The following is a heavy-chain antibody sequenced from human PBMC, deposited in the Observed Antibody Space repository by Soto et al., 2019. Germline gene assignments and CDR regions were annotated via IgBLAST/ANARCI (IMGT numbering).Heavy chain of an antibody. CDR1: GGSYSGDC. CDR2: INHSGST. D-gene: IGHD7-27*01. Sequence: PSESLSHTGADDGGSYSGDCCSWIRQPPGKGLEWIGEINHSGSTDYNPSLKSRVTISVDTSKNQFSLKLSSVTAADTAVYYCARKDWGYYFDYWGQGTLVTVSS. V-gene: IGHV4-34*01. J-gene: IGHJ4*02. CDR3: ARKDWGYYFDY.